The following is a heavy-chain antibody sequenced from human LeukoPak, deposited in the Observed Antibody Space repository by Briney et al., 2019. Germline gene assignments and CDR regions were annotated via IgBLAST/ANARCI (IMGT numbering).Heavy chain of an antibody. J-gene: IGHJ4*02. Sequence: PSETLSLTCTVSGGYISSGDYYWSWIRQPPGNGLESIGSIYYSGSTNYNPSLKSRVTISVDTSKNQFSLKLSSVTAADTAVYYCARGTPRGFTMVRGVLFDYWGQGTLVTVSS. CDR2: IYYSGST. D-gene: IGHD3-10*01. V-gene: IGHV4-39*07. CDR1: GGYISSGDYY. CDR3: ARGTPRGFTMVRGVLFDY.